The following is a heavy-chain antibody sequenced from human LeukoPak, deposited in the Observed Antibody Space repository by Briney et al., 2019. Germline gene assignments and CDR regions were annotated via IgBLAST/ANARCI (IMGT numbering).Heavy chain of an antibody. D-gene: IGHD3-16*01. Sequence: GGSLRLSCAASGFTFSDSWMSWVRQAPGKGLEWVANMNQDGSVKDCVDSVKGRFTISRDNARNSLYLQMSSLRAEYTAVYYCATYTHWVAGDVWGQGTTVTVSS. CDR1: GFTFSDSW. J-gene: IGHJ6*02. CDR2: MNQDGSVK. CDR3: ATYTHWVAGDV. V-gene: IGHV3-7*01.